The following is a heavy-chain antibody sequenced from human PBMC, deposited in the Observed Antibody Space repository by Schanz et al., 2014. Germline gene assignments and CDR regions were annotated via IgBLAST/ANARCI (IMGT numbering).Heavy chain of an antibody. CDR3: AKDPRRDKNDRAYYFDY. CDR1: GFTFSSYA. J-gene: IGHJ4*02. V-gene: IGHV3-23*01. Sequence: EVHLLDSGGGLVQPGGSLRLSCAASGFTFSSYAMSWVRQVPGNGLESVSSISSGGNPYYANSVKGRFGISRDNSENTLYLQMSSLRVEDTAVYYCAKDPRRDKNDRAYYFDYWGQGTLVSVSS. D-gene: IGHD3-16*01. CDR2: ISSGGNP.